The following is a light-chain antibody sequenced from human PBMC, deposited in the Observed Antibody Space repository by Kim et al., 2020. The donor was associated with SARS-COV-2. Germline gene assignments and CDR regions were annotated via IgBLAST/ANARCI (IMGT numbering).Light chain of an antibody. J-gene: IGKJ1*01. Sequence: EIVLTQSPGTLSLSPGERATLSCRASQRVSSNYLAWYQLKPGQAPRLLIYGASSRATGIPDRISGSGSGTDFSLTISGLEPEDFAVYYCQQYGDSPRTFGQGTKVDIK. CDR1: QRVSSNY. V-gene: IGKV3-20*01. CDR3: QQYGDSPRT. CDR2: GAS.